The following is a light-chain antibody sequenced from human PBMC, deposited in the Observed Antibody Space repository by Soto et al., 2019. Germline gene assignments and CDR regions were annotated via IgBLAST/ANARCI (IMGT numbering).Light chain of an antibody. CDR1: QSVGTK. CDR2: GAS. Sequence: EIVLTQSPATLSLSPGERATLSCRASQSVGTKLAWYQQTPGQAPRLLIYGASNRATGVPAGISGSVSGTEFTLTIASLQSEDFAVYYCQQYSSWLWTFGQGTKVDIK. J-gene: IGKJ1*01. CDR3: QQYSSWLWT. V-gene: IGKV3-15*01.